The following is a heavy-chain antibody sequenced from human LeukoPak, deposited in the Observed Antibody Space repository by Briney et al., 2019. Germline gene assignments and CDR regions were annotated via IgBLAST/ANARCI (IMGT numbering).Heavy chain of an antibody. CDR3: AKYGSGTYYNGLY. D-gene: IGHD3-10*01. CDR1: GFTLSSYA. J-gene: IGHJ4*02. V-gene: IGHV3-23*01. CDR2: ISVSGGST. Sequence: GGSLRLSCAASGFTLSSYAMTWVRQAPGKGLQWVSTISVSGGSTYYADSVKGRFTISRDTSKSTLYLQINGLRDEDTAVYYCAKYGSGTYYNGLYWGQGTLVTVSS.